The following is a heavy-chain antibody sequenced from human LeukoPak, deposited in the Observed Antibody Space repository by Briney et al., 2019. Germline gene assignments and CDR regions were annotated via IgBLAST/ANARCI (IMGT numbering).Heavy chain of an antibody. D-gene: IGHD5/OR15-5a*01. J-gene: IGHJ4*02. CDR2: IYYSGIT. Sequence: SETLSLTCTVSGDSFSSGAFYWAWIRQPPGKGLEWIGTIYYSGITHYSPSLKSRVTISVDTSKNQFSLKLSSVTATDTALYYCARRVYGTSQYYWGQGTLVTVSS. V-gene: IGHV4-39*01. CDR3: ARRVYGTSQYY. CDR1: GDSFSSGAFY.